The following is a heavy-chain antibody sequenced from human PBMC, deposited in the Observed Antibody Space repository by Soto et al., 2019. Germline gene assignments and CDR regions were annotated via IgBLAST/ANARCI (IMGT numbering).Heavy chain of an antibody. CDR1: GYTFTTHG. CDR2: INVVNGNT. Sequence: QVQLVQSGAEVKKPGASVKVSCKSSGYTFTTHGLHWVRQAPGQGLEWMGGINVVNGNTKYSQKIQGRVTIIRDTSATTAYMELSSLRSEDPAVYYCARESCNGGDCWADYDYWGQGTLVTVPS. V-gene: IGHV1-3*01. CDR3: ARESCNGGDCWADYDY. J-gene: IGHJ4*02. D-gene: IGHD2-21*02.